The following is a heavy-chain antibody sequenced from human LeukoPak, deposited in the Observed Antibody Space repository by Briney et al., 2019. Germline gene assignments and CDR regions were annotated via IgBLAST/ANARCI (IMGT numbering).Heavy chain of an antibody. Sequence: GASVKVSCKASGYTFTSYGISWVRQAPGQGLEWMGWISAYNGNTNYAQKFQGRVTMTRDMSTSTVYMELSSLRSEDTAVYYCAREGIAVAGTGWFDPWGQGTLVTVSS. V-gene: IGHV1-18*01. D-gene: IGHD6-19*01. CDR1: GYTFTSYG. CDR3: AREGIAVAGTGWFDP. CDR2: ISAYNGNT. J-gene: IGHJ5*02.